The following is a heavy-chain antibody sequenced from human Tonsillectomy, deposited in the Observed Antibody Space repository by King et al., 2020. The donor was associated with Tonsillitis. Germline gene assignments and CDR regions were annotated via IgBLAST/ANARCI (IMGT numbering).Heavy chain of an antibody. CDR1: GFTFSSYA. CDR2: ISYDASNK. CDR3: ARVQGYTSSWYDY. Sequence: VQLVESGGGVVQPGRSLRLSCAASGFTFSSYAMHWVRQAPGKGLEWVAFISYDASNKYYADSVKGRFTISRENSKNTLYLQMNSLRAEDTAVYYCARVQGYTSSWYDYWGQGTLVTVSS. J-gene: IGHJ4*02. D-gene: IGHD6-13*01. V-gene: IGHV3-30*04.